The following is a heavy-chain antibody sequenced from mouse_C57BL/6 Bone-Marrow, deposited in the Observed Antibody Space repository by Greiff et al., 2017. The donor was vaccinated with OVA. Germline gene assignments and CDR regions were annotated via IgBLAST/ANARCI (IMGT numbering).Heavy chain of an antibody. CDR3: ASGDYGSCFDD. CDR2: ISDGGSYT. V-gene: IGHV5-4*01. D-gene: IGHD1-1*01. Sequence: EVHLVESGGGLVKPGGSLKLSCAASGFTFSSYAMSWVRQTPEKRLEWVATISDGGSYTYYPDNVKGRFTISRDNAKNNLYLQLSHLKSEDTAMYCWASGDYGSCFDDWGQGTTLTVSS. CDR1: GFTFSSYA. J-gene: IGHJ2*01.